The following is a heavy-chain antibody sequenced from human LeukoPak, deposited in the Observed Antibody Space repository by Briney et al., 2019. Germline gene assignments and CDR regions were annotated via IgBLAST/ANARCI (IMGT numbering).Heavy chain of an antibody. CDR1: RFTFNSYA. CDR2: IGGSNGVT. CDR3: ARDHHGDYNY. D-gene: IGHD4-17*01. J-gene: IGHJ4*02. Sequence: GGSLRLSCAASRFTFNSYAMSWVRQAPGKGLEWVSVIGGSNGVTFYVGSVKGRFTISRDNSKNTLYLQMNSLRAEDTAVYYCARDHHGDYNYWGQGTLVTVSS. V-gene: IGHV3-23*01.